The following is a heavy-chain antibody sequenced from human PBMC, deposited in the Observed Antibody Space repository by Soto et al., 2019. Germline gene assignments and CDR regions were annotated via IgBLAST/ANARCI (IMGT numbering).Heavy chain of an antibody. CDR3: ARDVDADFRTDFDY. J-gene: IGHJ4*02. CDR2: INGNGSVT. Sequence: GGSLRLSCTASGFTFSGFWMHWVRQAPGKGLEWVSRINGNGSVTNYADSVKGRFTISRDNAENSVYLEMDSLRAEDTALYYCARDVDADFRTDFDYWGWGTLVTVSS. D-gene: IGHD4-17*01. V-gene: IGHV3-74*01. CDR1: GFTFSGFW.